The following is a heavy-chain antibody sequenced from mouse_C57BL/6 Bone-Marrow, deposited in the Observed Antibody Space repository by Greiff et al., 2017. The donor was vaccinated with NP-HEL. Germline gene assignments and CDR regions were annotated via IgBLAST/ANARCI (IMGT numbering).Heavy chain of an antibody. Sequence: DVHLVESGGGLVKPGGSLKLSCAASGFTFSSYAMSWVRQTPEKRLEWVATISDGGSYTYYPDNVKGRFTISRDNAKNNLYLQMSHLKSEDTAMYYCARDYDYEDWGQGTLVTVSA. J-gene: IGHJ3*01. D-gene: IGHD2-4*01. CDR1: GFTFSSYA. CDR3: ARDYDYED. V-gene: IGHV5-4*01. CDR2: ISDGGSYT.